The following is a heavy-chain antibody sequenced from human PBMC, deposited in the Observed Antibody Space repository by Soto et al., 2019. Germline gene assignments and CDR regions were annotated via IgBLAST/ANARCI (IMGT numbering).Heavy chain of an antibody. D-gene: IGHD3-3*01. Sequence: PGGSLRLSCAASGFTFSSYGMHWVRQAPGKGLEWVSYINSSGGSTYYADSVKGRFTISRDNAKNSLYLEMNSLRDEDTAVYYCASHYDMWSGYLSPVEYWGQGTLVTVSS. J-gene: IGHJ4*02. CDR3: ASHYDMWSGYLSPVEY. V-gene: IGHV3-48*02. CDR1: GFTFSSYG. CDR2: INSSGGST.